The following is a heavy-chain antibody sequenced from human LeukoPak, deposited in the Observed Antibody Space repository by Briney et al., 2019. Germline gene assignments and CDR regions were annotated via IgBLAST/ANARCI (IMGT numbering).Heavy chain of an antibody. Sequence: NPSQTLSLTFTVFGGSMSSSSYYWGWIRQPPGKGLEWIGSIYYSGSTYYNPSLKSRVTISVETSKNQFSLRLRSVTAADTAVFYCARHHWSLVATIQGPFDYWGQGTLVTVSS. J-gene: IGHJ4*02. V-gene: IGHV4-39*01. CDR3: ARHHWSLVATIQGPFDY. D-gene: IGHD5-12*01. CDR2: IYYSGST. CDR1: GGSMSSSSYY.